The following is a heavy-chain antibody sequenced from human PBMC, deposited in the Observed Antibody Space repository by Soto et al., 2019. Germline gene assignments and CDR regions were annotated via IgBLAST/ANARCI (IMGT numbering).Heavy chain of an antibody. Sequence: PGGSLRLSCAAAGFTFSSCGMHWVRQAPGKGLEWVAVIWYDGSNKYYADSVKGRFTISRDNSKNTLYLQMNSLRAEDTAVYYCARDDIVVVPARSLYGMDVWGQGTTVTAAS. CDR2: IWYDGSNK. CDR3: ARDDIVVVPARSLYGMDV. CDR1: GFTFSSCG. D-gene: IGHD2-2*01. V-gene: IGHV3-33*01. J-gene: IGHJ6*02.